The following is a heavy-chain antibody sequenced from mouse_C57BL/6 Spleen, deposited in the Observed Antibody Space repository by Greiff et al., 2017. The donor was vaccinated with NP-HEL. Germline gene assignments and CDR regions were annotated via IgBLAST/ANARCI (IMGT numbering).Heavy chain of an antibody. V-gene: IGHV1-59*01. CDR1: GYTFTSYW. Sequence: QVQLQQPGAELVRPGTSVKLSCKASGYTFTSYWMHWVKQRPGQGLEWIGVIDPSDSYTNYNQKFTGKATLTVDTSSSTAYMQLSSLTSEDSAVYYCARGPWAMDYWGQGTSVTVSS. CDR3: ARGPWAMDY. CDR2: IDPSDSYT. J-gene: IGHJ4*01.